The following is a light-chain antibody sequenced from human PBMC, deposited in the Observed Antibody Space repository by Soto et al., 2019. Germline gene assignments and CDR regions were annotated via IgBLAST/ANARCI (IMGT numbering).Light chain of an antibody. CDR3: SSYTSSSTLLYV. V-gene: IGLV2-14*01. CDR2: DVS. Sequence: QSALTQPASVSGSPGQSITISCTGTSSDVGGYNYVSWYQQHPGKAPKLMIYDVSNRPSGVSNRFSGSKSGNTASLTISGLPAEDEADYYCSSYTSSSTLLYVFGTGTKLTV. J-gene: IGLJ1*01. CDR1: SSDVGGYNY.